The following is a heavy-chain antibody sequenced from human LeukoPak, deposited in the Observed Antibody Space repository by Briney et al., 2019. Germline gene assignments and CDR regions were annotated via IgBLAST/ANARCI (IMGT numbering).Heavy chain of an antibody. CDR1: GFTFRNHA. CDR2: ISGRDHTT. D-gene: IGHD4-17*01. CDR3: AKGGGFGDYGSYYFDY. Sequence: GGSLRLSCAAFGFTFRNHAMNWVRQTPGKGLEWVSTISGRDHTTYSADSVKGRFTISRDNSKNTLYLQMNSLRAEDTAVYYCAKGGGFGDYGSYYFDYWGQGTLVTVSS. V-gene: IGHV3-23*01. J-gene: IGHJ4*02.